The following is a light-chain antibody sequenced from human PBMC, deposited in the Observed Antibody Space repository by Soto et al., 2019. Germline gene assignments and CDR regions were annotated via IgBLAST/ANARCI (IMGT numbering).Light chain of an antibody. CDR3: SSYTTSTTVI. J-gene: IGLJ2*01. Sequence: QSALTQPASVSGSPGQSITISCTGTSSDVGDHNSVSWYQQQPGKAPKLMIYAVSNRPSGVSNRFSGSKSGNTASLTISGLQAEDEADYYCSSYTTSTTVIFGGGTNLTVL. CDR1: SSDVGDHNS. CDR2: AVS. V-gene: IGLV2-14*03.